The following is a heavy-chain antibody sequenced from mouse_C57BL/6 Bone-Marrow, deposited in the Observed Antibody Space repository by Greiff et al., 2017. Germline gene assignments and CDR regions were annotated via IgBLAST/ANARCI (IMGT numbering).Heavy chain of an antibody. Sequence: EVQLQQSGPGMVKPSQSLSLTCTVTGYSITSGYDWHWIRHFPGNKLEWMGYISYSGSTNYNPSLKSRISITHDTSKNHFFLKLNSVTTEDTATYYCARGNYGFDYWGQGTTLTVSS. V-gene: IGHV3-1*01. CDR2: ISYSGST. CDR3: ARGNYGFDY. CDR1: GYSITSGYD. J-gene: IGHJ2*01. D-gene: IGHD1-1*01.